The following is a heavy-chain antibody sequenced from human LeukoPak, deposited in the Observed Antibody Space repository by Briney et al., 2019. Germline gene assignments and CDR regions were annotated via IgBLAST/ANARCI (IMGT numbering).Heavy chain of an antibody. CDR2: FYYTGST. J-gene: IGHJ3*02. D-gene: IGHD5-12*01. CDR1: GGSISSSGYY. Sequence: SETLSLTCIVSGGSISSSGYYWDWIRQPPGKGLEWIGNFYYTGSTYYNPSLKSRITISVDTSKNQFSLKLRSVTAADTAVYYCARHSRSGYGDYESAFDIWGQGKKVTVSS. V-gene: IGHV4-39*01. CDR3: ARHSRSGYGDYESAFDI.